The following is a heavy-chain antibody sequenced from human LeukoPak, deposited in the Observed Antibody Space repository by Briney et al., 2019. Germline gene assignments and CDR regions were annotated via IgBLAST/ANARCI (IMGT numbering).Heavy chain of an antibody. CDR2: ISYDGSNK. CDR3: AKDRSNIVATLDY. V-gene: IGHV3-30*18. J-gene: IGHJ4*02. CDR1: GFTFSSYG. Sequence: GGSLRLSCAASGFTFSSYGMHWVRQAPGKGLEWVAVISYDGSNKYYADSVKGRFTISRDNSKNTLYLQMNSLRAKDTAVYYCAKDRSNIVATLDYWGQGTLVTVSS. D-gene: IGHD5-12*01.